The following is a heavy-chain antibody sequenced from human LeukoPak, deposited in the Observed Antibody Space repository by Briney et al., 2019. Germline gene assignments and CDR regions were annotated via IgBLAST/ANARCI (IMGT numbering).Heavy chain of an antibody. V-gene: IGHV3-53*01. D-gene: IGHD3-3*01. CDR3: ARESQVAIFGVVYYYYYMDV. CDR1: GFTVSINY. Sequence: GGSLRLSCAASGFTVSINYMSWVRQAPGKGLEWVSVIYSGGSTYYADSVKGRFTISRDNSKNTLYLQMNSLRAEDTAVYYCARESQVAIFGVVYYYYYMDVWGKGTTVTVSS. CDR2: IYSGGST. J-gene: IGHJ6*03.